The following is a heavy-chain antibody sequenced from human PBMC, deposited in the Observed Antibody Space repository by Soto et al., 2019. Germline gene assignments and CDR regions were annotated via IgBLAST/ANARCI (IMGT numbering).Heavy chain of an antibody. J-gene: IGHJ6*02. D-gene: IGHD6-19*01. V-gene: IGHV3-48*03. CDR3: AREAGQQWSPWDYYYYYGMDV. Sequence: PGGSLRLSCAASGFTFSSYEMNWVRQAPGKGLEWVSYISSSGSTIYYADSVKGRFTVSRDNAKNSLYLQMNSLRAEDTAVYYCAREAGQQWSPWDYYYYYGMDVWGQGTTVTV. CDR2: ISSSGSTI. CDR1: GFTFSSYE.